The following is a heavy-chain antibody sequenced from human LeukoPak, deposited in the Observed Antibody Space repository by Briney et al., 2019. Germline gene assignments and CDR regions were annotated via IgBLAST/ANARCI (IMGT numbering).Heavy chain of an antibody. Sequence: GGSLRLSCAASGFTFSSHSMNWVRQAPGKGLEWVSYISSSSSTIYYADSVKGRFTISRDNAKNSLYLQMNSLRAEDTAVYYCARDMGPEEYSYGYSFLRYGMDVWGQGTTVTVSS. CDR3: ARDMGPEEYSYGYSFLRYGMDV. CDR1: GFTFSSHS. CDR2: ISSSSSTI. J-gene: IGHJ6*02. D-gene: IGHD5-18*01. V-gene: IGHV3-48*01.